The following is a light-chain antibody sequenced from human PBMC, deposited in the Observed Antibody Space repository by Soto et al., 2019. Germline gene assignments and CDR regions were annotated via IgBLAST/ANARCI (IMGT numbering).Light chain of an antibody. CDR1: QTISSW. J-gene: IGKJ1*01. V-gene: IGKV1-5*03. CDR3: QHYNSYSEA. CDR2: KAS. Sequence: DIHMSQSPSTLSGSVGDRVTITCRASQTISSWLAWYQQKPGKAPNLLIYKASSLESGVPSRFSGSGSGTEFTLTISSLQPDDFATYYCQHYNSYSEAFGQGTKVDIK.